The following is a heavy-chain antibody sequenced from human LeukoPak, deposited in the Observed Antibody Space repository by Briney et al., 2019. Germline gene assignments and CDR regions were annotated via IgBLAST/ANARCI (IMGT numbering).Heavy chain of an antibody. CDR2: ISSSSSYT. CDR3: ARDSGYSGYSDY. V-gene: IGHV3-11*05. CDR1: GFTFSDYY. D-gene: IGHD5-12*01. Sequence: KAGGSLRLSCAASGFTFSDYYMSLLRQAPGKGLEWVSYISSSSSYTDYADSVKRRFTISRDNAKNSLNLQMNSLRAEDTAVYYCARDSGYSGYSDYWGQGTLVTVSS. J-gene: IGHJ4*02.